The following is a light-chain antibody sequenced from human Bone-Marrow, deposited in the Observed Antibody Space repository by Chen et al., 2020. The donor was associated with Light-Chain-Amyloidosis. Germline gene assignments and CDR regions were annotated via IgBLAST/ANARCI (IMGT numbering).Light chain of an antibody. V-gene: IGKV4-1*01. Sequence: DIVMSQSPDSLAGSLGGRATINCKSRQSVLYSSNNTNYLAWYQQKPGQPPKLLIYWASTRESGVPDRFSGSGSGTDFTLTISSLQAEDVAVYYCQQYYSTPWTFGQGTKVEIK. CDR2: WAS. CDR1: QSVLYSSNNTNY. CDR3: QQYYSTPWT. J-gene: IGKJ1*01.